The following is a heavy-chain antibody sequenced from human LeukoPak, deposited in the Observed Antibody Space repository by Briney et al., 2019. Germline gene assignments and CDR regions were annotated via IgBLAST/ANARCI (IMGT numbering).Heavy chain of an antibody. Sequence: GGSLRLSCAASGFTFSDYYMSWIRQAPGKGLEWVSYISSSGSTIYYADSVKGRFTISRDNAKNSLYLQMNSLRAEDTAVYYCARDREQLWTYYYYYMDVWGKGTTVTVSS. CDR2: ISSSGSTI. V-gene: IGHV3-11*04. J-gene: IGHJ6*03. CDR3: ARDREQLWTYYYYYMDV. CDR1: GFTFSDYY. D-gene: IGHD5-18*01.